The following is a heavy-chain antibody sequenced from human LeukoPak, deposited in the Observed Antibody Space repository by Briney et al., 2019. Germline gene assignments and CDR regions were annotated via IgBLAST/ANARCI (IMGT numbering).Heavy chain of an antibody. CDR1: GFTFTSSA. D-gene: IGHD3-22*01. Sequence: SVKVSCKVSGFTFTSSAVQWVRQARGQRREWIGWIVVGSGNTNYAQKFQERVTITRDMSTSTAYMELSSLRSEDTAVYYCAGALDSSGYSFDIWGQGTMVTVSS. CDR2: IVVGSGNT. J-gene: IGHJ3*02. CDR3: AGALDSSGYSFDI. V-gene: IGHV1-58*01.